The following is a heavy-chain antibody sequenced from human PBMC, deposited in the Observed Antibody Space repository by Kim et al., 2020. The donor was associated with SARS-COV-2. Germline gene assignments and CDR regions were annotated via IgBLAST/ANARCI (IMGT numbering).Heavy chain of an antibody. D-gene: IGHD3-22*01. CDR1: GFTFSSYA. J-gene: IGHJ4*02. CDR3: ARSGLGYYDSSGYFDY. V-gene: IGHV3-30*04. CDR2: ISYDGSNK. Sequence: GGSLRLSCAASGFTFSSYAMHWVRQAPGKGLEWVAVISYDGSNKYYADSVKGRFTISRDNSKNTLYLQMNSLRAEDTAVYYCARSGLGYYDSSGYFDYWGQGTLVTVSS.